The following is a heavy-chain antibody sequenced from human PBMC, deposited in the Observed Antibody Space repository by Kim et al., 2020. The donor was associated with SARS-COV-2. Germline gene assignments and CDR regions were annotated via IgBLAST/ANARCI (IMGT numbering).Heavy chain of an antibody. CDR3: AIDHRSSGWPTFEYW. J-gene: IGHJ2*01. D-gene: IGHD6-19*01. V-gene: IGHV3-23*05. Sequence: GGSLRLSCEVSGFSISSYAMSWVRQAPGQGLEWVAAINNRGNPYYGNSAKGRFTVSRDDAKNTLYLQMSDLRAEDTALYYCAIDHRSSGWPTFEYW. CDR1: GFSISSYA. CDR2: INNRGNP.